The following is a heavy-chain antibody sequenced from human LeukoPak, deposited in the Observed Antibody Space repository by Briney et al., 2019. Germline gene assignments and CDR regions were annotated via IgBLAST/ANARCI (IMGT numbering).Heavy chain of an antibody. Sequence: SETLSLTCAVSGYSISSGYYWGWIRQPPGKGLEWIGSIYHSGSTYYNPSLKSRVTISVDTSKNQFPLKLSSVTAADTAVYYCARAGRMSAAADAFDYWGQGTLVTVSS. CDR1: GYSISSGYY. V-gene: IGHV4-38-2*01. D-gene: IGHD6-13*01. J-gene: IGHJ4*02. CDR2: IYHSGST. CDR3: ARAGRMSAAADAFDY.